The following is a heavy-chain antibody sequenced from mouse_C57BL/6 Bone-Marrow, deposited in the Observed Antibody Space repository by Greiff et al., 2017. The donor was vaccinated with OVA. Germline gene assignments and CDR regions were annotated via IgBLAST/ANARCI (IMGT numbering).Heavy chain of an antibody. CDR2: INPDNGGA. CDR1: GYTFTDYY. J-gene: IGHJ4*01. V-gene: IGHV1-26*01. CDR3: AKGLWDY. Sequence: VQLQQSGPELVKPGASVKMSCKASGYTFTDYYMKWVRQSPGKSLEWIGDINPDNGGAFYNQKFKDRAKLTVDKSSSTAYMQLNSLTSEDSAVYYCAKGLWDYWGQGTSVTVSS. D-gene: IGHD2-3*01.